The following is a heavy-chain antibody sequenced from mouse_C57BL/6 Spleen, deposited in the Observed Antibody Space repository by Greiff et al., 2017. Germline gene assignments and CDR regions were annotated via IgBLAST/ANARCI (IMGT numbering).Heavy chain of an antibody. V-gene: IGHV1-22*01. CDR2: INPNNGGT. CDR1: GYTFTDYN. CDR3: ASNYYGSILFAY. D-gene: IGHD1-1*01. J-gene: IGHJ3*01. Sequence: VQLQQSGPELVKPGASVKMSCKASGYTFTDYNMHWVKQSHGKSLEWIGYINPNNGGTSYNQKFKGKATLTVNKSSSTAYMELRSLTSEDSAVYYCASNYYGSILFAYWGQGTLVTVSA.